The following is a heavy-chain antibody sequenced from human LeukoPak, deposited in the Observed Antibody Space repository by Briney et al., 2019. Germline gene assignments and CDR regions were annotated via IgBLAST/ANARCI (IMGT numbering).Heavy chain of an antibody. V-gene: IGHV3-23*01. J-gene: IGHJ4*02. CDR1: GFTFSSYA. CDR2: ISGSGGST. Sequence: GGSLRLSCAASGFTFSSYAMSWVRQAPGKGLEWVSAISGSGGSTYYADSVKGRFTISRDNSKNTLYLQMISLRAEDTAVYYCAKDPVGNAIFGVGYFDYWGQGTLVTVSS. D-gene: IGHD3-3*01. CDR3: AKDPVGNAIFGVGYFDY.